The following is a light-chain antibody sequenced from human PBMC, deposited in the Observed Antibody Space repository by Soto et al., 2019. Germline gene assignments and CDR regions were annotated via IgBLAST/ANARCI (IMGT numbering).Light chain of an antibody. J-gene: IGLJ1*01. Sequence: QSALTQPPSASGSPGQSVAISCTGTSSDVGGYNYVSWYQQHPGKATKLMIYEVNKRPSGVPDRFSGSKSGNTASLTVSGLQAEYEADYYCSSYAGSRNVFGTGTKVTVL. CDR3: SSYAGSRNV. CDR1: SSDVGGYNY. V-gene: IGLV2-8*01. CDR2: EVN.